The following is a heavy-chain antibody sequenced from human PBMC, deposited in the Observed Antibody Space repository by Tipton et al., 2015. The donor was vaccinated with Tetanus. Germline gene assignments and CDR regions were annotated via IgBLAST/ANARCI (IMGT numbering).Heavy chain of an antibody. CDR1: GALLTTGGYS. V-gene: IGHV4-30-2*03. Sequence: TLSLTCNVTGALLTTGGYSWGWIRQPPGQGLEWIGTMYNSGATYYNPSLKGRVTISGDTSKNLFSLTSVTASDTAVYYCARPEASGRARGFDIWGQGTKVTVSP. CDR3: ARPEASGRARGFDI. CDR2: MYNSGAT. D-gene: IGHD3-10*01. J-gene: IGHJ3*02.